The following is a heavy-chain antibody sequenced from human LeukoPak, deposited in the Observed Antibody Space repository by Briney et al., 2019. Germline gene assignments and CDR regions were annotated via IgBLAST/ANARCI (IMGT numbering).Heavy chain of an antibody. D-gene: IGHD2-15*01. J-gene: IGHJ6*03. V-gene: IGHV4-59*01. CDR1: GGSISSYY. CDR3: AREGGGGRFYYYYYYMDV. Sequence: PSETLSLTCTVSGGSISSYYWSWIRQPPGKGLERIGYIYYSGSTNYNPSLKSRVTISVDTSKNQFSLKLNSVTAADTAVYYCAREGGGGRFYYYYYYMDVWGKGTTVTVSS. CDR2: IYYSGST.